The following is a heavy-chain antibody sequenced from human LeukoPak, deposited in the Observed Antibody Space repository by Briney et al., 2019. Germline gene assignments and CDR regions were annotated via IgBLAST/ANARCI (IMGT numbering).Heavy chain of an antibody. CDR1: GFTFSSYS. CDR3: ARDSQPGYCSGGSCYWDYYYGMDV. J-gene: IGHJ6*02. Sequence: PGGSLRLSCAASGFTFSSYSMNWVRQAPGKGLEWVSSISSSSYIYYADSVKGRFTISRDNAKNSLYLQMNSLRAEDTAVYYCARDSQPGYCSGGSCYWDYYYGMDVWGQGTTVTVSS. CDR2: ISSSSYI. D-gene: IGHD2-15*01. V-gene: IGHV3-21*01.